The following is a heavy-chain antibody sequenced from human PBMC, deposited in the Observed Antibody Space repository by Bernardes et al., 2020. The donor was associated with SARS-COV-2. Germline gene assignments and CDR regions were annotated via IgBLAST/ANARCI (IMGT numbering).Heavy chain of an antibody. Sequence: GGSLRLSCAASGFTFDDYAMHWVRQAPGKGLEWVSGISWNSGSIGYADSVKGRFTISRDNAKNSLYLQMNSLRAEDTALYYCAKDSAYSSSSVFGYWGQGTLVTVSS. V-gene: IGHV3-9*01. CDR2: ISWNSGSI. CDR1: GFTFDDYA. D-gene: IGHD6-6*01. CDR3: AKDSAYSSSSVFGY. J-gene: IGHJ4*02.